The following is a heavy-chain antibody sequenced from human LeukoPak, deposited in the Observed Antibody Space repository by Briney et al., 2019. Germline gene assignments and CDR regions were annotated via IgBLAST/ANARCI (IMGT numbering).Heavy chain of an antibody. CDR3: ARVGDHYRWYFDL. V-gene: IGHV3-53*01. D-gene: IGHD3-10*01. Sequence: GGSLTLTCEASGFSVGTKYMNWVRQAPGKGLEWLSILYSGADTYYADSVKGRFTISRDSSKNTLFLHMNGLRTDDTAIYYCARVGDHYRWYFDLWGRG. J-gene: IGHJ2*01. CDR2: LYSGADT. CDR1: GFSVGTKY.